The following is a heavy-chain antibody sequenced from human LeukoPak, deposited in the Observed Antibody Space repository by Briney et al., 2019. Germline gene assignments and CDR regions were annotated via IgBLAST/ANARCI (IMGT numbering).Heavy chain of an antibody. J-gene: IGHJ4*02. CDR1: GYTFTSYG. Sequence: ASVKVSCKASGYTFTSYGISWVRQAPGQGLEWMGWISAYNGNTNYAQKLQGRVTMTTDTSTSTAYMELRSLRSDDTAVYYCAKDRSAAVIVGATGVFDYWGQGTLVTVSS. CDR3: AKDRSAAVIVGATGVFDY. D-gene: IGHD1-26*01. V-gene: IGHV1-18*01. CDR2: ISAYNGNT.